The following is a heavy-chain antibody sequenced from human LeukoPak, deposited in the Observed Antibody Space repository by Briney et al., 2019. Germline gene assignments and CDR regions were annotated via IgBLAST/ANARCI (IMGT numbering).Heavy chain of an antibody. CDR2: ISGSGGST. CDR3: AKGFGSGSYYKPYYYYGMDV. V-gene: IGHV3-23*01. CDR1: GFTFSSYA. J-gene: IGHJ6*02. D-gene: IGHD3-10*01. Sequence: PGGSLRLSCAASGFTFSSYAMSWVRQAPGKGLEWVSAISGSGGSTYYADSVKGRFTISRDNSKNTLYLQMSSLRAEDTAVYYCAKGFGSGSYYKPYYYYGMDVWGQGTTVTVSS.